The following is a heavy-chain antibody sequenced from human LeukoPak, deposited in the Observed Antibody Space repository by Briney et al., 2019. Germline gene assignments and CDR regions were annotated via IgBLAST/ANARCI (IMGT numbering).Heavy chain of an antibody. Sequence: SETLSLTCTVSGGSISSGSYYWSWIRQHPGKGLEWIGYIHYSGDTYYNPSLKSRVTISVDTSKNQSSLKLSSVTAADTAVYYCARTIATGLKYFKDWGQGSLVTVAS. CDR2: IHYSGDT. CDR3: ARTIATGLKYFKD. V-gene: IGHV4-31*03. D-gene: IGHD2-21*01. CDR1: GGSISSGSYY. J-gene: IGHJ4*02.